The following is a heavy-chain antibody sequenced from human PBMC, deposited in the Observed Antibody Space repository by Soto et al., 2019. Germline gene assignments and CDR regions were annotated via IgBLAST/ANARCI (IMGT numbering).Heavy chain of an antibody. CDR2: IYYSGST. V-gene: IGHV4-39*01. CDR1: GGSIVDSSYY. J-gene: IGHJ5*02. D-gene: IGHD3-9*01. CDR3: ARRDYDILTGYYNLNWFDP. Sequence: SETLSLTCSVSGGSIVDSSYYWGWIRQTPGKGLEWIGSIYYSGSTYYNPSLESRVTISVDTSKNQFSLKLSSVTAADTAVYYCARRDYDILTGYYNLNWFDPWGQGTLVTVSS.